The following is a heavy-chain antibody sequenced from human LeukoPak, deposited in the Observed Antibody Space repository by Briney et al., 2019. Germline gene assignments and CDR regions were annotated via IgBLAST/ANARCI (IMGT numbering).Heavy chain of an antibody. CDR2: IKEDGSDK. CDR3: GGGRGITTVDY. CDR1: GFTFRSYW. V-gene: IGHV3-7*03. Sequence: GGSLRLSCAASGFTFRSYWMSWVRQAPGKGLEWVANIKEDGSDKYYVDSVKGRFTISRDNAENSLYLQMNSLRVQDTAVYYCGGGRGITTVDYWGQGALVTVSS. D-gene: IGHD1/OR15-1a*01. J-gene: IGHJ4*02.